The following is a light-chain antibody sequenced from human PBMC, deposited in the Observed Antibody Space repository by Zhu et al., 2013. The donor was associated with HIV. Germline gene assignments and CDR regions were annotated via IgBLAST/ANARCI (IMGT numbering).Light chain of an antibody. V-gene: IGKV1-33*01. CDR2: GAS. CDR3: QQYNNLPLT. CDR1: QDIRNY. Sequence: DIQMTQSPSSLSASVGDRVTITCQASQDIRNYLNWYQQKPGKAPKLLIYGASILETGVPSRFSGGGSGTDFSFTISSLQPEDSATYYCQQYNNLPLTFGPGTKLDIK. J-gene: IGKJ3*01.